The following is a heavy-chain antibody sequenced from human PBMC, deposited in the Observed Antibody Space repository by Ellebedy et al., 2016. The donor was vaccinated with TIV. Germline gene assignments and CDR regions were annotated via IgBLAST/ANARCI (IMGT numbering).Heavy chain of an antibody. Sequence: GGSLRLXXTTSGFTFGENTMNWFRQAPGKGLEWIGFIRTKTYGETKYAASVKGRFTISRDDSKNIAYLQMNSLKTEDTAVYFCARAVIWGRLPGIWYFDFWGRGTRVTVSS. CDR1: GFTFGENT. V-gene: IGHV3-49*03. J-gene: IGHJ2*01. CDR2: IRTKTYGET. D-gene: IGHD7-27*01. CDR3: ARAVIWGRLPGIWYFDF.